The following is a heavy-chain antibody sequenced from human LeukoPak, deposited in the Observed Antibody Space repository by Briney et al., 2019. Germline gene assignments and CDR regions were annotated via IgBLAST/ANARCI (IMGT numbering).Heavy chain of an antibody. CDR2: ISSSRSTI. CDR1: GFTLSNYW. J-gene: IGHJ3*02. D-gene: IGHD3-10*01. V-gene: IGHV3-48*04. Sequence: GGSLRLSCAASGFTLSNYWMSWVRQAPGKGLEWVSYISSSRSTIYYADSVKGRFTISRDNAKNSLYLQMNSLRVEDTAVYYCATWFGEDAFDIWGQGTMVTVSS. CDR3: ATWFGEDAFDI.